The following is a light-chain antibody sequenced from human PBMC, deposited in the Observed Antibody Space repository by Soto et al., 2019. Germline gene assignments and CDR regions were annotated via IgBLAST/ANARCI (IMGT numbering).Light chain of an antibody. CDR3: MQSLHLPYT. CDR1: QVRQHSDGETY. Sequence: DIVLTQTPLSLSLIPGHPASISFNSGQVRQHSDGETYLYWYLQRPGRPPQRLISEVSNRFSGVPDRFSGSGSGTDFTLKISRVEADDVGVFYCMQSLHLPYTFGQGTKVDIK. J-gene: IGKJ2*01. CDR2: EVS. V-gene: IGKV2D-29*01.